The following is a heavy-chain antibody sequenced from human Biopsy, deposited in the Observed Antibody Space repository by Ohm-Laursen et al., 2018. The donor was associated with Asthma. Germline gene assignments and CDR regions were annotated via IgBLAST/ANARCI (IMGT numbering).Heavy chain of an antibody. Sequence: SLRLSCAHSGFTVSTNGMSWVRQPPGKGLEWVSVIYSGGGTYYADSVQDRVTISRDNSKNKLSLQMNSLRAEDTAVYYCARAYGGSFFSGSFDIWGQGTMVTVSS. J-gene: IGHJ3*02. CDR3: ARAYGGSFFSGSFDI. D-gene: IGHD4-23*01. CDR2: IYSGGGT. V-gene: IGHV3-53*01. CDR1: GFTVSTNG.